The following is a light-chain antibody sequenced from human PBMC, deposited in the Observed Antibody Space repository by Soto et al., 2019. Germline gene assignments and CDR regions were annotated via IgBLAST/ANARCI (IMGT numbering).Light chain of an antibody. J-gene: IGLJ3*02. CDR2: GVS. CDR1: SSDIGGYNY. Sequence: QSALTQPASVSGSPGQSITISCTGTSSDIGGYNYVSWYQQHPGKAPKLMIYGVSNRPSGISNRFSGSKSGDTASLTIFRLQAEDEADYYCSSYTSINTWVFGGGTKVTVL. CDR3: SSYTSINTWV. V-gene: IGLV2-14*01.